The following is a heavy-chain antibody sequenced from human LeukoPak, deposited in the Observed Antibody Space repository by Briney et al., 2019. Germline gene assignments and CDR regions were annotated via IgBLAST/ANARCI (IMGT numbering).Heavy chain of an antibody. Sequence: SQTLSLTCTVSGGSISSGGYYWSWIRQHPGKGLEWIGYIYYSGSTYYNPSLKSRVTISVDTSKNQFPLKLSSVTAADTAVYYCAREGGWFLSTFDIWGQGTMVTVSS. CDR1: GGSISSGGYY. CDR3: AREGGWFLSTFDI. D-gene: IGHD2-15*01. V-gene: IGHV4-31*03. J-gene: IGHJ3*02. CDR2: IYYSGST.